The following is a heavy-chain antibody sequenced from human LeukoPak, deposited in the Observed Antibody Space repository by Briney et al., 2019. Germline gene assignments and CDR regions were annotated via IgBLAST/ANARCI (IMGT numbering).Heavy chain of an antibody. CDR3: AKGADYGDHWYFDL. D-gene: IGHD4-17*01. V-gene: IGHV3-23*01. CDR1: GFTFSSYA. Sequence: RAGGSLRLSCAASGFTFSSYAMSWVRQAPGKGLEWVSAISGSGGSTYYADSVKGRFTISRDNSKNMLYLQMNSLRAEDTAVYYCAKGADYGDHWYFDLWGRGTLVTVSS. J-gene: IGHJ2*01. CDR2: ISGSGGST.